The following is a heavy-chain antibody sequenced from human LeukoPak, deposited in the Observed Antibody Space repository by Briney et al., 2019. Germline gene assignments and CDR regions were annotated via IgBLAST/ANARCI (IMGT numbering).Heavy chain of an antibody. J-gene: IGHJ5*02. CDR3: AKSISSWHTPWFDP. D-gene: IGHD6-13*01. V-gene: IGHV3-30*18. CDR1: GFTFSSYG. Sequence: PGRSLRLSCAASGFTFSSYGMYWVRQAPGKGLEWVAVISYDGSNKYYADSVKGRFTISRDNSKNMLYLQMNSLRAEDTAVYYCAKSISSWHTPWFDPWGQGTLVTVSS. CDR2: ISYDGSNK.